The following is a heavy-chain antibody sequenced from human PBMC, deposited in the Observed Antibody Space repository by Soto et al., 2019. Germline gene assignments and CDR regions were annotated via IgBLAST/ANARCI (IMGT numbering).Heavy chain of an antibody. CDR1: GGSISSYY. CDR2: IYYSGST. CDR3: ARQGENGMDV. Sequence: QVQLQESGPGLVKPSETLSLTCTVSGGSISSYYWSWIRQPPGKGLEWIGYIYYSGSTNYNPPLKSRVTISVDTSKNQFSLKLSSVTAADTAVYYCARQGENGMDVWGQGTTVTVSS. J-gene: IGHJ6*02. D-gene: IGHD3-10*01. V-gene: IGHV4-59*08.